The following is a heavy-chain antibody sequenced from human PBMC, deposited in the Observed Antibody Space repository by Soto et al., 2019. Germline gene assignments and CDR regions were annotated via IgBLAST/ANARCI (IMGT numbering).Heavy chain of an antibody. Sequence: QVQLVESGGGVVQPGRSLRLSCAASGFTFSSYGMHWVRQAPGKGLEWVAVISYDGSNKYYADSVKGRFTISRDNSKNTLHLQMNSVRAEDTAVYYCAKGLDYDFWSGYYPNYYYYGMDVWGQGTTVTVSS. D-gene: IGHD3-3*01. CDR1: GFTFSSYG. J-gene: IGHJ6*02. V-gene: IGHV3-30*18. CDR3: AKGLDYDFWSGYYPNYYYYGMDV. CDR2: ISYDGSNK.